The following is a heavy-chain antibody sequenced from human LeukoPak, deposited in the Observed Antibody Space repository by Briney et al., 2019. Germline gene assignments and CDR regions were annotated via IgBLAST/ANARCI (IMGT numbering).Heavy chain of an antibody. CDR3: ARTNCPYYYRVYYYMDV. J-gene: IGHJ6*03. Sequence: SETLSLTCTVSGYSISSGYYWGWIRQPPGKGLEWIGSIYHSGSTNYNPSLKSRVTISVDTSKNQFSLKLSSVTAADTAVYYCARTNCPYYYRVYYYMDVWGKGTTVTVSS. CDR2: IYHSGST. CDR1: GYSISSGYY. D-gene: IGHD3-10*01. V-gene: IGHV4-38-2*02.